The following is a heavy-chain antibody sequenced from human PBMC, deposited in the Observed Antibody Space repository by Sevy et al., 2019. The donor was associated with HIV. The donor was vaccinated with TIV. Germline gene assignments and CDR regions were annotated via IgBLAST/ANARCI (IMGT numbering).Heavy chain of an antibody. CDR1: GFTLDSYW. CDR2: VKQDGSVK. V-gene: IGHV3-7*01. J-gene: IGHJ4*02. CDR3: VRAIAAHDSF. Sequence: GGSLRLSCVASGFTLDSYWMSWVRQTPGKGLEWVANVKQDGSVKYYVDSVKGRFTISRDNARNLVYLQMNSLRVDDTALYYCVRAIAAHDSFWGQGTLVTASS. D-gene: IGHD6-13*01.